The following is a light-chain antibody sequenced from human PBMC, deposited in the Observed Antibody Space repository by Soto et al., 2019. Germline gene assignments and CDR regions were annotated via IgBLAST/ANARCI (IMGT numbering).Light chain of an antibody. CDR1: QDISNY. Sequence: DIQMTQSPSSLSASVGDRVTITCQASQDISNYLNWYQQKPGKAPKLLIYDASNLETGVPSRFSGSGSGTDFTFTIISLQPEDIATYYCQQYDNLPRIFTFGPGTKVDIK. CDR3: QQYDNLPRIFT. J-gene: IGKJ3*01. CDR2: DAS. V-gene: IGKV1-33*01.